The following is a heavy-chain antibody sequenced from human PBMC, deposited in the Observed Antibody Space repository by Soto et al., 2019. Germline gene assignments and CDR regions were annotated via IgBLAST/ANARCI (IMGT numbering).Heavy chain of an antibody. CDR3: AKGWDIGDQLQLYFQH. D-gene: IGHD2-2*01. CDR1: GFTFSSYG. CDR2: ISYDGSKK. Sequence: QVQLVESGGGVVQPGRSLRLSCAASGFTFSSYGMHWVRQAPGKGLEWVAVISYDGSKKYYADSVKGRFTISRDNSKNTLYLQMNSLRAEDTAVYYCAKGWDIGDQLQLYFQHWGQGTLVTVSS. V-gene: IGHV3-30*18. J-gene: IGHJ1*01.